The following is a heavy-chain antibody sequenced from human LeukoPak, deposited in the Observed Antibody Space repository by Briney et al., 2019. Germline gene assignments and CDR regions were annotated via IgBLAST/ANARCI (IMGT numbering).Heavy chain of an antibody. V-gene: IGHV3-23*01. Sequence: PGGSLRLSCAASGFNFNNFAMSWVRQAPGKGLEWLSAMTGPADTTYYAESVKGRFTISRDHSKSMVFLQMNSLRVEDTAICYCAKGAEIDHWGQGTLVTVSS. CDR1: GFNFNNFA. J-gene: IGHJ4*02. CDR2: MTGPADTT. CDR3: AKGAEIDH.